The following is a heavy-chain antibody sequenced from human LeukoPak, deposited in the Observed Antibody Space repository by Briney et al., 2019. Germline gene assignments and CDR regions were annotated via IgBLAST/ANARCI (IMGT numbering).Heavy chain of an antibody. CDR2: INDSGRT. V-gene: IGHV4-34*01. Sequence: SETLSLTCAVYGGSFSNYYWSWLRQPPGRGREWMGEINDSGRTNYNPSLMSRVTVSVDTSKNQFSLRLTSVTATDTAVYYCARRWNYGRNYYIDVWGNGATVSVSS. J-gene: IGHJ6*03. CDR1: GGSFSNYY. CDR3: ARRWNYGRNYYIDV. D-gene: IGHD1-7*01.